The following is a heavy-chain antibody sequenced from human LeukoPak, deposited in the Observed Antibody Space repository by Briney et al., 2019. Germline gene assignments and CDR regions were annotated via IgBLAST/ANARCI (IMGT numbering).Heavy chain of an antibody. CDR2: IKEDGSER. D-gene: IGHD2-2*02. J-gene: IGHJ6*02. Sequence: PGGSXRLSCEVSGFTFSSYWMSWVRETPGKGLEWVANIKEDGSERDYVDSVKGRFTISRDNAKNSLYLQMNSLRAEDTALYYCAKDRAVVVPAAIHYYYGMDVWGQGTTVTVSS. CDR3: AKDRAVVVPAAIHYYYGMDV. CDR1: GFTFSSYW. V-gene: IGHV3-7*03.